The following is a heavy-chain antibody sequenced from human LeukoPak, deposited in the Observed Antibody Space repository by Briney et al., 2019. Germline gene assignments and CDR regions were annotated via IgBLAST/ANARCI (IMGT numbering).Heavy chain of an antibody. Sequence: SETLSLTCTVSGGSLSSGGYYWGWIRQHPGTGLEWIGYIYYSGSTYYNPSLKSRVTISVDTSKNQFSLKLSSVTAADTAVYYCASGASYYDFWSGHTSSFDYWGQGTLVTVSS. D-gene: IGHD3-3*01. J-gene: IGHJ4*02. CDR3: ASGASYYDFWSGHTSSFDY. V-gene: IGHV4-31*03. CDR1: GGSLSSGGYY. CDR2: IYYSGST.